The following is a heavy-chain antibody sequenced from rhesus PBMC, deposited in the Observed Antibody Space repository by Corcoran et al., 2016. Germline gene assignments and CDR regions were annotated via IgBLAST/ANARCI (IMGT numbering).Heavy chain of an antibody. Sequence: QVKLQQWGEGLVKPSETLSLTCAVYGGSLSGYYYWRRIRQPPGQGLEWIGYIYGNSASTNYNPSLKNRVTISKDTSKNQFSLKLSSVTAADTAVYYCARDSYSSWGVAFDFWGQGLRVTVSS. CDR1: GGSLSGYYY. J-gene: IGHJ3*01. V-gene: IGHV4-73*01. CDR3: ARDSYSSWGVAFDF. D-gene: IGHD6-13*01. CDR2: IYGNSAST.